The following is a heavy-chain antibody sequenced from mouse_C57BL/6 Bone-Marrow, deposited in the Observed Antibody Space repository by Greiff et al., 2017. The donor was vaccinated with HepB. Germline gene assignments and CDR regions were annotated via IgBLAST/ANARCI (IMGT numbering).Heavy chain of an antibody. V-gene: IGHV1-67*01. CDR3: ARMWTYYSNYGWYFDV. CDR2: ISTYYGDA. J-gene: IGHJ1*03. CDR1: GYTFTDYA. Sequence: VQLLQSGPELVRPGVSVKISCKGSGYTFTDYAMHWVQQSPAKSLEWIGVISTYYGDASYNQKFKDKATMTVDKSSNTAYMELARLTSGDSADYYCARMWTYYSNYGWYFDVWGTGTTVTVSS. D-gene: IGHD2-5*01.